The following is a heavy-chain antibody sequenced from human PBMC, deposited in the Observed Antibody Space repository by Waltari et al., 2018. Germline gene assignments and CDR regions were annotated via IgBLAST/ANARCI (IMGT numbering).Heavy chain of an antibody. Sequence: EVQLVESGGGLVQPGGSLRLSCGASGFTFSRYWMSWVRQTPGKGREGVGNINYDGRQKDCVDSGKGRCTISRDNAKNSVYLQMNSLRVEDTAVYYCAKSRGFEYWGQGALITVSS. J-gene: IGHJ4*02. CDR1: GFTFSRYW. V-gene: IGHV3-7*01. CDR2: INYDGRQK. D-gene: IGHD3-10*01. CDR3: AKSRGFEY.